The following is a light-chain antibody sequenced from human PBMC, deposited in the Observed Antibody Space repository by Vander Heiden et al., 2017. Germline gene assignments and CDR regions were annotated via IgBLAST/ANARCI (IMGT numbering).Light chain of an antibody. CDR2: GAS. Sequence: EIVMTQSTATLSVSPGERATLSCRASRSISRNLAWYQQKPGQAPRLLIYGASARGTGVTDRFSGSGSGTEFTLTISSLQSVDSAVYYCQQYNNWPPSWTFGQGTKVEV. CDR1: RSISRN. J-gene: IGKJ1*01. V-gene: IGKV3-15*01. CDR3: QQYNNWPPSWT.